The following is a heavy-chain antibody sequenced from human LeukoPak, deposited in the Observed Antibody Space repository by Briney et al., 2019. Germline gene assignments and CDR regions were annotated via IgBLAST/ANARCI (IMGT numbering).Heavy chain of an antibody. Sequence: GEALEISWEGSGYSCTSYCIGWVRQIPGKGLEWMGIIYPCDSATRYSPSFQGHVTISADKPISTAYLQWSSLKASDTAMYYCPRRGSSSWYNYYGMDVWGQATTVTVSS. V-gene: IGHV5-51*01. J-gene: IGHJ6*02. CDR3: PRRGSSSWYNYYGMDV. CDR2: IYPCDSAT. CDR1: GYSCTSYC. D-gene: IGHD6-13*01.